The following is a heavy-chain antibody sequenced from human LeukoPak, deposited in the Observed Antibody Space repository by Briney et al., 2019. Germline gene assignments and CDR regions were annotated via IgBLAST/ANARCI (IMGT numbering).Heavy chain of an antibody. CDR1: GGSFSGYY. Sequence: PSETLSLTCAVYGGSFSGYYWSWIRQPPGKGLEWIGYIYHSGSTYYNPSLKSRVTISVDRSKNQFSLKLSSVTAADTAVYYCARGNGIAAAGRRYFDLWGRGTLVTVSS. CDR3: ARGNGIAAAGRRYFDL. J-gene: IGHJ2*01. CDR2: IYHSGST. D-gene: IGHD6-13*01. V-gene: IGHV4-34*01.